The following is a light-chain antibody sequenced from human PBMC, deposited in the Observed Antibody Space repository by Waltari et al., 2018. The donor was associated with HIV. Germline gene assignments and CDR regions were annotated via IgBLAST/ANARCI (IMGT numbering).Light chain of an antibody. CDR1: SSDVGDYNS. CDR3: SSFAAGGTQV. CDR2: EVN. J-gene: IGLJ1*01. Sequence: QSALTQPASVSGSPGQSITISCSGTSSDVGDYNSVSWYQLHPGKAPQLLIFEVNNRPSGVSIRFSGSKSGNTASRTISGLQTEDEADYYCSSFAAGGTQVFGTGTKVTV. V-gene: IGLV2-14*01.